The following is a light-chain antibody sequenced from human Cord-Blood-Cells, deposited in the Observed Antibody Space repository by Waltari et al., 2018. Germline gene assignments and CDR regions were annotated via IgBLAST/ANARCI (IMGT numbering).Light chain of an antibody. V-gene: IGKV4-1*01. CDR3: QQYYSTPLT. J-gene: IGKJ4*01. Sequence: DIVMTQSPHSLAVSLRERATITCQSSQSVLYSSNNKNYLAWYQQKPGQPPELLIYWASTRESGVPDRFSGSGSGTDFTLTISSLQAEDVAVYFCQQYYSTPLTFGGGTKVEIK. CDR2: WAS. CDR1: QSVLYSSNNKNY.